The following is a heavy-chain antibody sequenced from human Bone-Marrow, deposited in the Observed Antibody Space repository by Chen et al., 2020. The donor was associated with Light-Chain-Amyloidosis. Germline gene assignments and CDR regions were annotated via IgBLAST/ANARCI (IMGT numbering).Heavy chain of an antibody. Sequence: QVQLQESGPGLVKPSETLSLPCTVAGGSIISYYWSWIRQPPGKGLEWIGYIYYSGSTNYNPSLKSRVTISVDTSKNQFSLKLSSVTAADTAVYYCARGTWIQLWSTFDYWGQGTLVTVSS. D-gene: IGHD5-18*01. J-gene: IGHJ4*02. CDR3: ARGTWIQLWSTFDY. CDR2: IYYSGST. V-gene: IGHV4-59*01. CDR1: GGSIISYY.